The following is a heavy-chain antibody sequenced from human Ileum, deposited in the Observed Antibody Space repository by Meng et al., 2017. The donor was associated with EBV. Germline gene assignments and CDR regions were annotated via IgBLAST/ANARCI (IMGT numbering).Heavy chain of an antibody. CDR3: ARGGTNYYASGESFLF. CDR1: GGPFNSYA. CDR2: IIPMFGTP. V-gene: IGHV1-69*01. D-gene: IGHD3-10*01. J-gene: IGHJ1*01. Sequence: QVQLVQYGAEGQKPVSSVKVSCKSSGGPFNSYAISWLRQAPGQGPEWMGGIIPMFGTPNYPQKFQGRITITADESTSTVYMELRSLRSEDTAVYYCARGGTNYYASGESFLFWGQGTLVTVAS.